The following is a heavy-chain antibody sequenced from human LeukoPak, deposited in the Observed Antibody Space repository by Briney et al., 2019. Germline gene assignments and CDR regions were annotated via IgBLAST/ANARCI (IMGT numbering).Heavy chain of an antibody. CDR3: AREYYGMDV. Sequence: ASVTASCKTCGYTFIDYYMHWVRQAPGQGREWMGWISAYNGNTNYAQKLQGRVTMTTDTSTSTAYMELRSLRSDDTAVYYCAREYYGMDVWGQGTTVTVSS. J-gene: IGHJ6*02. CDR1: GYTFIDYY. CDR2: ISAYNGNT. V-gene: IGHV1-18*04.